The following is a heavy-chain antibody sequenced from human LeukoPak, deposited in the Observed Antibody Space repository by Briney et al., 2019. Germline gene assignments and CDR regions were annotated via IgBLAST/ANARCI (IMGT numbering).Heavy chain of an antibody. V-gene: IGHV1-69*05. CDR2: IIPIFGTA. J-gene: IGHJ4*02. CDR3: ARGPLNDFWSGYHDY. Sequence: ASVKVSCKASGGTFSSYAISWVGQAPGQGREWMGGIIPIFGTANYAQRFQGRVTITTDESTSTAYMELSSLRSEDTAVYYCARGPLNDFWSGYHDYWGQGTLVTVSS. D-gene: IGHD3-3*01. CDR1: GGTFSSYA.